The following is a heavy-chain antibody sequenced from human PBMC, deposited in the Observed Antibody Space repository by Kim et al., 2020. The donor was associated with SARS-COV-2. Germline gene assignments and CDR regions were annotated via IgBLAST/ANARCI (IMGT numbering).Heavy chain of an antibody. Sequence: SETLSLTCTVSGYSISSGYYWGWIRQPPGKGLEWIGSIYHSGSTYYNPSLKSRVTISVDTSKNQFSLKLSSVTAADTAVYYCALRDYYDSTRNYWGQGTLVTVSS. CDR3: ALRDYYDSTRNY. CDR2: IYHSGST. CDR1: GYSISSGYY. J-gene: IGHJ4*02. D-gene: IGHD3-22*01. V-gene: IGHV4-38-2*02.